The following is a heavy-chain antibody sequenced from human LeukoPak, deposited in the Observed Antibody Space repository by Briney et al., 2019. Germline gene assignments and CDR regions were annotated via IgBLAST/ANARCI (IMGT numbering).Heavy chain of an antibody. J-gene: IGHJ4*02. CDR2: FHYSGST. D-gene: IGHD2-15*01. CDR3: ATHPPRYCTGGSCSDY. CDR1: GVSISSFY. Sequence: SETLSLTCTVSGVSISSFYWSWIRQPPGKGLEWIGYFHYSGSTNYNPSLKSRVTISVDTSKNQIFLKLSSVTAADTAVYYCATHPPRYCTGGSCSDYWGQGTLVTVSS. V-gene: IGHV4-59*01.